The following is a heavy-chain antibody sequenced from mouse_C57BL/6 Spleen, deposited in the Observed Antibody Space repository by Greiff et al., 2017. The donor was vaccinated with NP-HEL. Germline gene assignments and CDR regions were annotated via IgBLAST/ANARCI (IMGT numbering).Heavy chain of an antibody. CDR3: ARDKDGPYWYFDV. Sequence: EVKLMESEGGLVQPGSSMKLSCTASGFTFSDYYMAWVRQVPEKGLEWVANINYDGSSTYYLDSLKSRFIISRDNAKNILYLQMSSLKSEDTATYYCARDKDGPYWYFDVWGTGTTVTVSS. CDR2: INYDGSST. V-gene: IGHV5-16*01. CDR1: GFTFSDYY. D-gene: IGHD2-3*01. J-gene: IGHJ1*03.